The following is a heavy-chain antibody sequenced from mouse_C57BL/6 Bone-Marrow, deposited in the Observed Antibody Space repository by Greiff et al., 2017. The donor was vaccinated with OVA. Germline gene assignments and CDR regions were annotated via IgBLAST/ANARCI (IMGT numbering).Heavy chain of an antibody. CDR1: GYTFTSYW. CDR2: IDPSDSYT. V-gene: IGHV1-50*01. D-gene: IGHD2-2*01. CDR3: ASGEWFSYYFDY. J-gene: IGHJ2*01. Sequence: QVQLQQPGAELVKPGASVKLSCKASGYTFTSYWMQWVKQRPGQGLEWIGEIDPSDSYTNYNQKFKGKATLTVDTSSSTAYMQLSSLTSEDSAVYYCASGEWFSYYFDYWGQGTTPTVSS.